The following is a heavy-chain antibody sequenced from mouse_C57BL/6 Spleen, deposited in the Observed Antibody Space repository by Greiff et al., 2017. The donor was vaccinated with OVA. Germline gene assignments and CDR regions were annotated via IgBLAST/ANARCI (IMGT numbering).Heavy chain of an antibody. CDR2: INPNNGGT. Sequence: EVQLQQSGPELVKPGASVKISCKASGYTFTDYYMNWVKQSHGKSLEWIGDINPNNGGTSYNQKFKGKATLTVDKSSSTAYMELRSLTSEDSAVYYCARGHTWDWFAYWGQGTLVTVSA. D-gene: IGHD4-1*01. V-gene: IGHV1-26*01. J-gene: IGHJ3*01. CDR1: GYTFTDYY. CDR3: ARGHTWDWFAY.